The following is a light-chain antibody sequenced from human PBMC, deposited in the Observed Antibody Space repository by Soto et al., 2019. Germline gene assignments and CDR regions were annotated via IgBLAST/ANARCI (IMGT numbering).Light chain of an antibody. Sequence: QSVLTQPPSASGTPGQRVTISCSGTNSNIRSNPVNWYQQFPGAAPKVLIYGNSNRPSGVPDRFSGSKSGTSASLAITGLQAEDEADYYCQSYDSSLSVVFGGGTKLTVL. J-gene: IGLJ3*02. V-gene: IGLV1-40*01. CDR3: QSYDSSLSVV. CDR1: NSNIRSNP. CDR2: GNS.